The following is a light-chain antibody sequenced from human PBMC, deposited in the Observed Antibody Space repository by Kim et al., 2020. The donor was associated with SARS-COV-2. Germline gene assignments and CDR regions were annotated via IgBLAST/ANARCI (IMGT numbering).Light chain of an antibody. CDR2: GAS. Sequence: SGAPGERATLSCRASQSVSSNLAWYQQKPGQAPRLLIYGASTRATGIPARFSGSGSGTEFTLTISSLQSEDFAVYYCQQYNSRKTFGQGTKVDIK. CDR1: QSVSSN. CDR3: QQYNSRKT. J-gene: IGKJ1*01. V-gene: IGKV3-15*01.